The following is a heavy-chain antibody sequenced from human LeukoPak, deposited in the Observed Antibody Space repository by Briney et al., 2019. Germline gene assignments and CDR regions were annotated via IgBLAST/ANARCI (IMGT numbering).Heavy chain of an antibody. V-gene: IGHV3-11*05. J-gene: IGHJ4*02. Sequence: PGGSLRLSCAASGFTFSDYYMSWIRQAPGKGLEWVSYISSSSSYTNYADSVKGRFTISRDNAKNSLYLQMNSLRAEDTAVYYCARARGTTPNYFDSWGQGTLVTVSS. CDR1: GFTFSDYY. CDR2: ISSSSSYT. D-gene: IGHD3-16*01. CDR3: ARARGTTPNYFDS.